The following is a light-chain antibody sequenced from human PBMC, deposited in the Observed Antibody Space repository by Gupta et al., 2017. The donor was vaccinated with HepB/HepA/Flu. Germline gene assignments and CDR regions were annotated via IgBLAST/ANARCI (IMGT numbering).Light chain of an antibody. J-gene: IGLJ3*02. V-gene: IGLV3-25*03. CDR2: KDS. Sequence: SYELTQPPSVSVSPGQTARITCSGDALPKQYAYWYQQKPGQAPVLVIYKDSERPSGIPGRFSGPSSGTTVTLTISGGQAEDEADYYCQSADSSGSWVFGGGTKLTVL. CDR3: QSADSSGSWV. CDR1: ALPKQY.